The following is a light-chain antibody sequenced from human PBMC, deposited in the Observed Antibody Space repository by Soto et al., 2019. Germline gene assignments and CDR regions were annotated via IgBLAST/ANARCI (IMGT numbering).Light chain of an antibody. V-gene: IGKV3-11*01. CDR2: DAS. J-gene: IGKJ1*01. Sequence: EIVLTQSPATLSLSPGGRATLSCRASQSVSSYLAWYQQKPGQAPRLLIYDASNRATAIPARFSGSGSGTDFTLTISSLEPEEFAVYYCQQRSNWPPTFGQGTKVEIK. CDR1: QSVSSY. CDR3: QQRSNWPPT.